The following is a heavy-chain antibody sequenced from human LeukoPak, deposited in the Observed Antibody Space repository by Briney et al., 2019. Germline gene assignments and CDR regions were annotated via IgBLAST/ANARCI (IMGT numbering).Heavy chain of an antibody. CDR3: AVTRITIFGVVTGAFDI. D-gene: IGHD3-3*01. CDR1: GFTFSSYS. CDR2: ISSSSSTI. J-gene: IGHJ3*02. Sequence: GGSLRLSCAASGFTFSSYSMNWVRQAPGKGLGWVSYISSSSSTIYYADSVKGRFTISRDNAKNSLYLQMNSLRAEDTAVYYCAVTRITIFGVVTGAFDIWGQGTMVTVSS. V-gene: IGHV3-48*01.